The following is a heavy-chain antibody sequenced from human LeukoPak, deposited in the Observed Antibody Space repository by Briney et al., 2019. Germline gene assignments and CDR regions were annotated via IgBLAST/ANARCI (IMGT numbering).Heavy chain of an antibody. CDR3: ARDYYYDSSGYPSYGMDV. CDR1: GGTFSSYA. Sequence: GASVKVSCKASGGTFSSYAISWVRQAPGQGLEWMGGIIPILGIADYAQKFQGRVTITADKSTSTAYMELSSLRSEDTAVYYCARDYYYDSSGYPSYGMDVWGQGTTVTVSS. D-gene: IGHD3-22*01. V-gene: IGHV1-69*04. J-gene: IGHJ6*02. CDR2: IIPILGIA.